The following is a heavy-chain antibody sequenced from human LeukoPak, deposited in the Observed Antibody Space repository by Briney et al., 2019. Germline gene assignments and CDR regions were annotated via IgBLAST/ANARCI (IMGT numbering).Heavy chain of an antibody. V-gene: IGHV3-30*18. CDR3: AKAGIVILDY. D-gene: IGHD1-26*01. CDR1: GFTFSSYG. CDR2: ISYDGSNK. Sequence: PGGSLTLSCAASGFTFSSYGMHWVRQAPGKGLEWVAVISYDGSNKYYADSVKGRFTISRDNSKNTLYLQMNSLRAEDTAVYYCAKAGIVILDYWGQGTLVTVSS. J-gene: IGHJ4*02.